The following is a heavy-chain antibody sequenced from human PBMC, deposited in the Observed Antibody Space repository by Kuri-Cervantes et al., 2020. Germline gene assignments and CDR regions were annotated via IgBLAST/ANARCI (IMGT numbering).Heavy chain of an antibody. CDR1: GFTFSSYA. Sequence: GGSLRLSCAVSGFTFSSYAMSWVSQAPGRGLEWVSAISGSGGSTYYPHSVKGRFTISRDNSKHTLYLQMNSLKTEDTAVYYCTTDRYDILISEGIDYWGQGTLITVSS. V-gene: IGHV3-23*01. CDR3: TTDRYDILISEGIDY. D-gene: IGHD3-9*01. CDR2: ISGSGGST. J-gene: IGHJ4*02.